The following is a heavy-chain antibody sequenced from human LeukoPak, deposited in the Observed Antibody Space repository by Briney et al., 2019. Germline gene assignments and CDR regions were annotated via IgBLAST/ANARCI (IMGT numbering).Heavy chain of an antibody. CDR3: ARGIAVADTGFFDY. J-gene: IGHJ4*02. D-gene: IGHD6-19*01. CDR1: GFPISNYW. V-gene: IGHV3-66*01. Sequence: GGSLRLSCAASGFPISNYWMSWVRQAPGKGLEWVSVIYSGGSTYYADSVKGRFTISRDNSKSTLYLQMNSLRVEDTAVYYCARGIAVADTGFFDYWGQGTLVTVSS. CDR2: IYSGGST.